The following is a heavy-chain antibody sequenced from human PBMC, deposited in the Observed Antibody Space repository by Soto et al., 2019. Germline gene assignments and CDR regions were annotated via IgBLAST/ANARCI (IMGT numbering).Heavy chain of an antibody. CDR1: GGTFSSYT. V-gene: IGHV1-69*02. CDR3: ARSHGPRYYFDY. J-gene: IGHJ4*02. CDR2: IIPILGIA. Sequence: ASVKVSCKASGGTFSSYTISWVRQAPGQGLEWMGRIIPILGIANYAQKFQGRVTITADKSTSTAYMELSSLRSEDTAVYYCARSHGPRYYFDYWGQGTLVTVSS.